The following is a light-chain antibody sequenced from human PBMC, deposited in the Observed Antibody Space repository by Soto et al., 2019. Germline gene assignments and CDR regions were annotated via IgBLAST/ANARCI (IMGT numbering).Light chain of an antibody. CDR1: QSVLFNSNKRDY. Sequence: DIMMTQSPDSLAVSLGERVTINCASSQSVLFNSNKRDYLAWYQQKPGQPPRLLIHWASSRESGVPERFSGSGSGTHFTLTISRLQSEDVAVYYCQQYLTTPWTCGQGNKVEI. J-gene: IGKJ1*01. CDR3: QQYLTTPWT. V-gene: IGKV4-1*01. CDR2: WAS.